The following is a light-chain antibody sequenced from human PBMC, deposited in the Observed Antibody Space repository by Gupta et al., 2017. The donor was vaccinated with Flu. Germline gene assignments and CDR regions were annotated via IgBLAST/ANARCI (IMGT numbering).Light chain of an antibody. J-gene: IGKJ1*01. V-gene: IGKV3-20*01. CDR1: QSVSSSY. CDR3: QQYTTSRRT. Sequence: EIVLTQSPGTLSLSPGERATLSCRASQSVSSSYLAWYQQKPGQAPRLLIYGASSRATGIPDRFSGSGSGTDFTLTISRLEPEDFAVYYCQQYTTSRRTFGQGTKVEIK. CDR2: GAS.